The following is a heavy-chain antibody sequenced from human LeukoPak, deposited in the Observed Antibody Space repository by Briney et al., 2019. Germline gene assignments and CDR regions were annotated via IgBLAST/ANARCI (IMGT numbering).Heavy chain of an antibody. CDR2: IKSKTDGGTT. V-gene: IGHV3-15*01. Sequence: GGSLRLSCAASGFTFTNAWMSWVRQAPGKGLEWVGRIKSKTDGGTTDYAAPVKDRFSISREDSKNTLYLQMNSLKTEDTALYYCTTALWEGGIYYDSSGYNFWGQGTLVTVSS. D-gene: IGHD3-22*01. CDR1: GFTFTNAW. J-gene: IGHJ4*02. CDR3: TTALWEGGIYYDSSGYNF.